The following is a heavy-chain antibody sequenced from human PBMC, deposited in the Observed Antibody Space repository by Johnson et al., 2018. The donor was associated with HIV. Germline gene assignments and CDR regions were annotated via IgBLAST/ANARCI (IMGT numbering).Heavy chain of an antibody. CDR2: ISFDGKNK. D-gene: IGHD5-12*01. CDR3: ASGDDDGF. CDR1: GFTLTNYP. Sequence: QVQLVESGGGLVKPGGSLRLSCAASGFTLTNYPMHWVRQAPGKGLEWVAVISFDGKNKFYADSVKGRFTISRDNSRNTLYLQMNSLRPEDTAVYYCASGDDDGFWGRGTLVTVSS. V-gene: IGHV3-30*04. J-gene: IGHJ4*03.